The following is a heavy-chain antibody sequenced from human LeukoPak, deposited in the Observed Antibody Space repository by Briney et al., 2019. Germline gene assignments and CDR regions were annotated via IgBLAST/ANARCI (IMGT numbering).Heavy chain of an antibody. V-gene: IGHV4-34*01. D-gene: IGHD3-9*01. Sequence: SETLSLTCAVYGGLFSGYYWSWIRQPPGKGLEWIGEINHSGSTNYNPSLKSRVTISVDTSKNQFSLKLSSVTAADTAVYYCARGTILTGYYSLPFDYWGQGTLVTVSS. CDR2: INHSGST. CDR1: GGLFSGYY. J-gene: IGHJ4*02. CDR3: ARGTILTGYYSLPFDY.